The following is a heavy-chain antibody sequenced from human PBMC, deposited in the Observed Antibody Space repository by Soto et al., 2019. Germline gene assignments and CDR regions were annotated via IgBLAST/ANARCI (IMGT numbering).Heavy chain of an antibody. J-gene: IGHJ4*02. CDR3: VGEVASGY. Sequence: QVQLVESGGGVVQPGRSLRLSCAASGVTLSNFGMHWVRQAPGKGLEWVAVISRDGSTMFYADSVKGRFTISRDSCRNTLYLQMNSLRAEDTAVYHCVGEVASGYWGQGTLVTVSS. CDR2: ISRDGSTM. V-gene: IGHV3-30*03. CDR1: GVTLSNFG. D-gene: IGHD2-21*01.